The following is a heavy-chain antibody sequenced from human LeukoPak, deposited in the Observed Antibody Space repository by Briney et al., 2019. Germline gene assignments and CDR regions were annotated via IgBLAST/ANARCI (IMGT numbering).Heavy chain of an antibody. CDR3: AKPVPSSWYRTWFDP. CDR1: GFTFSSYA. V-gene: IGHV3-23*01. Sequence: GGSLRLSCAASGFTFSSYAMSWVRQAPGKGLEWVSSISGSGGSTYYADSVKGRFTISRDNSKNTLYLQMNSLRAEDTAVYYCAKPVPSSWYRTWFDPWGQGTLVTVSS. CDR2: ISGSGGST. J-gene: IGHJ5*02. D-gene: IGHD6-13*01.